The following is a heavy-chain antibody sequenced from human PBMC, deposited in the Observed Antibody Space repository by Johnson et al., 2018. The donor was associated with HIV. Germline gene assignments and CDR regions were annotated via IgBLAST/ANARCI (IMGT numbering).Heavy chain of an antibody. V-gene: IGHV3-30*14. J-gene: IGHJ3*02. D-gene: IGHD1-26*01. CDR2: ISYDGSNK. Sequence: QVQLVESGGGVVQPGRSLRLSCAASEFTFSNYAIHWVRQAPGKGLEWVAVISYDGSNKYYADSVKGRFTISRDNSKNTLYLQMNSLRAEDTAVYYCARGAANDAFDIWGQGTMVTVSS. CDR1: EFTFSNYA. CDR3: ARGAANDAFDI.